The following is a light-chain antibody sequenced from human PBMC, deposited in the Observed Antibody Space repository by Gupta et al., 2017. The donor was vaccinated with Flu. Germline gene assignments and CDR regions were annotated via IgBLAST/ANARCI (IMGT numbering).Light chain of an antibody. CDR1: RSISTY. CDR3: QQSYTTLALT. J-gene: IGKJ4*01. Sequence: SVGDRVTITCRASRSISTYLNWYRQKPGKAPELLIYAASSLQSGVPSRFSGSGSGADFTLTISSLQPEDFATYYCQQSYTTLALTFGGGTQV. V-gene: IGKV1-39*01. CDR2: AAS.